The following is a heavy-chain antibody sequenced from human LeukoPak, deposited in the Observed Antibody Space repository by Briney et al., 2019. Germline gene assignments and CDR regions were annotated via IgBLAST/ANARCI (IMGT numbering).Heavy chain of an antibody. J-gene: IGHJ4*02. D-gene: IGHD3-10*01. Sequence: GASVKVSCKASGYTFTSYDINWVRQATGQGLEWMGWMNPNSGNTGYAQKLQGRVTMATDTSTSTAYMELRSLRSDDTAVYYCARDNMDGSGSDFDYWGQGTLVTVSS. CDR2: MNPNSGNT. CDR3: ARDNMDGSGSDFDY. CDR1: GYTFTSYD. V-gene: IGHV1-8*01.